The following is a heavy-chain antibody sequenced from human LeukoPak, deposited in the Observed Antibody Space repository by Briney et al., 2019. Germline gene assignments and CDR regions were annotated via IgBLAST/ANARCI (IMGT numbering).Heavy chain of an antibody. V-gene: IGHV1-69*05. D-gene: IGHD6-19*01. CDR3: ATDGRPRAVAGLNEYFQH. J-gene: IGHJ1*01. Sequence: ASAKPSRAASPGTFSSYTLSWVRQAPPQRPYWMARINPIFGTANYAQKFQGRVTITTDETTSTAYMDLSSLRSEDTAVYYCATDGRPRAVAGLNEYFQHWGQGTLVTVSS. CDR2: INPIFGTA. CDR1: PGTFSSYT.